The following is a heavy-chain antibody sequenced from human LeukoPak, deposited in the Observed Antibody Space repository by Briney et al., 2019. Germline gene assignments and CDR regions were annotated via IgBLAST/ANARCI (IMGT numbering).Heavy chain of an antibody. V-gene: IGHV1-24*01. CDR2: FDPEDGET. CDR1: GYTLTELS. Sequence: ASVKVSCKVSGYTLTELSMHWVRQAPGKGLEWMGGFDPEDGETIYAQKFQGRVTMTEDTSTDTAYMELSSLRSEDTAVYYCATDFGIVGATRKVAFDIWGQGTMVTVSS. J-gene: IGHJ3*02. D-gene: IGHD1-26*01. CDR3: ATDFGIVGATRKVAFDI.